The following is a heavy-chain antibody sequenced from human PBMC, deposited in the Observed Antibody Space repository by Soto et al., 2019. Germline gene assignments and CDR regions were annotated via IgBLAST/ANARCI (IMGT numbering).Heavy chain of an antibody. Sequence: GGSLRLSCAASGFTFSNYAMGWVRQAPGKGLEWVSSISTSIDATYYADSVKGRFTISRDDSKNTLYLQMDSLRAEDTAVYYCAKDRTVAARNFDYWGQGTLVTVSS. CDR2: ISTSIDAT. CDR3: AKDRTVAARNFDY. CDR1: GFTFSNYA. D-gene: IGHD6-6*01. J-gene: IGHJ4*02. V-gene: IGHV3-23*01.